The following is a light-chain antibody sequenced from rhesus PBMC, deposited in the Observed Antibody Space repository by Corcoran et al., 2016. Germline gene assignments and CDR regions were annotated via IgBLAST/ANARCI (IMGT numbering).Light chain of an antibody. V-gene: IGKV1-22*01. Sequence: DIQMTQSPSSLSASVGDTVTITCRASQGISSWLAWYQQKPGKVPNLLIYKASSLQSGVPSRFTASGSGTDFTHTISSLQSEDFATYYCQQYSSGFTFGPGTKLDIK. J-gene: IGKJ3*01. CDR3: QQYSSGFT. CDR2: KAS. CDR1: QGISSW.